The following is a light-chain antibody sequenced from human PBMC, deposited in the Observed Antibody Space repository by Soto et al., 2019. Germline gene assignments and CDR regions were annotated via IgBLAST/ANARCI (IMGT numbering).Light chain of an antibody. J-gene: IGKJ1*01. Sequence: DIQMTQSPSSLSASVGDRVTITCRASQSIVTYLNWYLQKPGKAPKLLIYAASNLQSGVPSRFSGSGSGTDFTLTISSLQHQDFETYLSQQSYRTTPWTFGQGTKVDI. V-gene: IGKV1-39*01. CDR1: QSIVTY. CDR3: QQSYRTTPWT. CDR2: AAS.